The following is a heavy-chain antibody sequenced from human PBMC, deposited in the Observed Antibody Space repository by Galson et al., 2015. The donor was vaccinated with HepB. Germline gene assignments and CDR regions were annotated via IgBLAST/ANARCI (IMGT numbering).Heavy chain of an antibody. CDR1: GFTFSSYA. CDR2: ISGSGGST. Sequence: SLRLSCAASGFTFSSYAMSWVRQAPGKGLEWVSAISGSGGSTYYADSVKGRFTISRDNSKNTLYLQMNSLRAEDTAVYYCAKASDFWSGNLDYWGQGTLVTVSS. CDR3: AKASDFWSGNLDY. J-gene: IGHJ4*02. V-gene: IGHV3-23*01. D-gene: IGHD3-3*01.